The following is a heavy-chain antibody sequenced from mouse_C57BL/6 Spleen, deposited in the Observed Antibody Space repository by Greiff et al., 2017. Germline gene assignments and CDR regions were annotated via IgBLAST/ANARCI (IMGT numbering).Heavy chain of an antibody. D-gene: IGHD2-5*01. CDR2: INPYNGGT. CDR3: ARRDYSNENYFDY. J-gene: IGHJ2*01. Sequence: EVQLQQSGPVLVKPGASVKMSCKASGYTFTDYYMNWVKQSHGKSLEWIGVINPYNGGTSYNQKFKGKATLTVDKSSSTAYMELNSLTSEDSAVYYCARRDYSNENYFDYWGQGTTLTVSS. CDR1: GYTFTDYY. V-gene: IGHV1-19*01.